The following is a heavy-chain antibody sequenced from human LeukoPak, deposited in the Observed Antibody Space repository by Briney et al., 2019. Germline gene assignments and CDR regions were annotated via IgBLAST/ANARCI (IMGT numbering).Heavy chain of an antibody. J-gene: IGHJ3*02. CDR2: INPSGGST. V-gene: IGHV1-46*01. CDR1: GYTFTSYY. CDR3: AREGSSAMVTRAFDI. D-gene: IGHD5-18*01. Sequence: ASVKVSCKASGYTFTSYYVHWVRQVPGQGLEWMGIINPSGGSTSYAQKFQGRVTMTRDMSTSTVYMELSSLRSEDTAVYYCAREGSSAMVTRAFDIWGQGTMVTVSS.